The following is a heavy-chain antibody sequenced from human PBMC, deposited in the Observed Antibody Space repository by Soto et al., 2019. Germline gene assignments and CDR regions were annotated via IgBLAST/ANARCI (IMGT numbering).Heavy chain of an antibody. V-gene: IGHV3-11*06. J-gene: IGHJ4*02. D-gene: IGHD1-1*01. Sequence: GGSLRLSGTASGFTLSDHDMTWIRQAPWKGLEWIGYSSNSGSFTRYADSVKGRFSISRDNAKNSLYLQINSLRGDDTAIYYCVKSRHNYNALDYWCQ. CDR1: GFTLSDHD. CDR2: SSNSGSFT. CDR3: VKSRHNYNALDY.